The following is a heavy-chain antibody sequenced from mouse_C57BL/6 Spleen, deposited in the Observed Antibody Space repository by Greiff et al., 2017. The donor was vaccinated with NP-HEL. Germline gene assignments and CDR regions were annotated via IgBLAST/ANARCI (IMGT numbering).Heavy chain of an antibody. CDR3: ASYYGSSVYAMDY. V-gene: IGHV3-8*01. CDR2: ISYSGST. J-gene: IGHJ4*01. D-gene: IGHD1-1*01. CDR1: GYSITSDY. Sequence: EVQLQQSGPGLAKPSQTLSLTCSVTGYSITSDYWNWIRKFPGNKLEYMGYISYSGSTYYNPSLKSRISITRDTSKNQYYLQLNSVTTEDTATYYCASYYGSSVYAMDYWGQGTSVTVSS.